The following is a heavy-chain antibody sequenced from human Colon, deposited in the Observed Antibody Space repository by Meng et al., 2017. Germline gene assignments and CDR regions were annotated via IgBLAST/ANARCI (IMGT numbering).Heavy chain of an antibody. V-gene: IGHV3-30*01. D-gene: IGHD1-7*01. CDR1: GFTVSDYD. J-gene: IGHJ4*02. CDR3: ARGWNYGDY. Sequence: GESLKISCAVSGFTVSDYDMHWVRQAPGKGLEWVAVMSSDGTKRFYADSVKGRFTISRDNAKNTLDLQINSLRAEDTAVYYCARGWNYGDYWGQGTLVTVSS. CDR2: MSSDGTKR.